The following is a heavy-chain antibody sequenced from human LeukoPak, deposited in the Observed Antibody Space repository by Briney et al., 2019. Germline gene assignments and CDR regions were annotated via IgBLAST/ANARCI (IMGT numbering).Heavy chain of an antibody. Sequence: GRSLRLSCAASGFTFSSYGMRWVRQAPGKGLEWVAVISYGGSNKYYADSVKGRFTISRDNSKNSLYLQMNSLRAEDTAVYYCAKDGGYFDWVPIAFDIWGQGTMVTVSS. J-gene: IGHJ3*02. CDR2: ISYGGSNK. D-gene: IGHD3-9*01. V-gene: IGHV3-30*18. CDR1: GFTFSSYG. CDR3: AKDGGYFDWVPIAFDI.